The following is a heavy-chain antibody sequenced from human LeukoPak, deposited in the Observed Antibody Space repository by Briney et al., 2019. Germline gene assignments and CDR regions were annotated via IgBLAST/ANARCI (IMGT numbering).Heavy chain of an antibody. CDR3: ARVSYYPHDAFDI. J-gene: IGHJ3*02. CDR2: IKQDGSEK. D-gene: IGHD2-8*01. V-gene: IGHV3-7*01. Sequence: GGSLRLSCAASGFTFSSYWMNWVRQAPGMGLEWVAKIKQDGSEKYYVDSVKGRFTISRDNAKNSLYLQMNSLRAEDTALYYCARVSYYPHDAFDIWSQGTMVTVSS. CDR1: GFTFSSYW.